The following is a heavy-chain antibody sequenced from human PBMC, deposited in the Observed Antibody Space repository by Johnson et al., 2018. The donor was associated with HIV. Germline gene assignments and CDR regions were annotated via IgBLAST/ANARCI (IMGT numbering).Heavy chain of an antibody. CDR2: ISYDGSNE. D-gene: IGHD5-24*01. Sequence: VQLVESGGGVVQPGRSLRLSCAASGFTFSSYAMHWVRQAPGKGLEWVAVISYDGSNEYYADSVKGRFTLSRDNSKNTLNLQINSLSAEDTAMYYCAREGEERWLQLGDAFDIWGQGTMVTVSS. CDR1: GFTFSSYA. J-gene: IGHJ3*02. V-gene: IGHV3-30-3*01. CDR3: AREGEERWLQLGDAFDI.